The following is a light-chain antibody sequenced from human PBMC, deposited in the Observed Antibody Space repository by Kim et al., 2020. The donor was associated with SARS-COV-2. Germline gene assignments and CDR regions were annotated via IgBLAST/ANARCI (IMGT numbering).Light chain of an antibody. CDR2: DNS. V-gene: IGLV1-51*01. Sequence: GQKVTISCSGSSSNSGNNYVSWYQQVPGTAPKLLIHDNSIRSSGIPDRFSGSKTGTSATLGITGLQTGDEADYYCGTWDSSLRAVVFGAGTQLTVL. J-gene: IGLJ3*02. CDR3: GTWDSSLRAVV. CDR1: SSNSGNNY.